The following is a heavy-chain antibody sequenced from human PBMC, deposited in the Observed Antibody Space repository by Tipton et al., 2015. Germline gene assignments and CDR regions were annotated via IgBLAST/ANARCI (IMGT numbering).Heavy chain of an antibody. V-gene: IGHV5-51*01. J-gene: IGHJ3*02. D-gene: IGHD3-22*01. CDR3: ARHVSFYYDTHGYDALDI. Sequence: QLVQSGPEVKKPGESLKISCKGSGYSFTSYWIGWVRQMPGKGLEWMGIIYPGDSQTRYNPSFQGQVTISADKSISTAYLQWNSLKASDTAMYYCARHVSFYYDTHGYDALDIWAQGTRVTVSS. CDR1: GYSFTSYW. CDR2: IYPGDSQT.